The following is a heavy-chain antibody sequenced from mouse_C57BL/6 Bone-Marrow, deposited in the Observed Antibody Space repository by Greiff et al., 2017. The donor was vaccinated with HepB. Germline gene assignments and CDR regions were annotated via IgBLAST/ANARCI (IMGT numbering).Heavy chain of an antibody. CDR2: INPSTGGT. D-gene: IGHD1-1*01. CDR1: GYSFTGYY. CDR3: AREYYGSSRYYFDY. V-gene: IGHV1-42*01. Sequence: VQLQQSGPELVKPGASVKISCKASGYSFTGYYMNWVKQSPEKSLEWIGEINPSTGGTTYNQKFKAKATLTVDKSSSTSYMQLKSLTSEDSAVYYCAREYYGSSRYYFDYWGQGTTLTVSS. J-gene: IGHJ2*01.